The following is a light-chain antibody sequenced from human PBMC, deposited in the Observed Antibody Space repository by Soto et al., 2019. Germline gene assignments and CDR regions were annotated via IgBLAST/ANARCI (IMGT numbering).Light chain of an antibody. CDR1: SRDVGGYKY. CDR3: SSYAGSNFYV. J-gene: IGLJ1*01. CDR2: EVS. V-gene: IGLV2-8*01. Sequence: QSVPTQPPSASGSPGQSVTISCTGTSRDVGGYKYVSWYQQHPGKAPKLMIYEVSQRPSGVPDRFSGSKSGNTASLTVSGLQAEDEADYYCSSYAGSNFYVFGTGTKLTVL.